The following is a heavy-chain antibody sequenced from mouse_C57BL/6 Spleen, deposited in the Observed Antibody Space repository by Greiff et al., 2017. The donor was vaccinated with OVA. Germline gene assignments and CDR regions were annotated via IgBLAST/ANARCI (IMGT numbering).Heavy chain of an antibody. CDR2: IDPSDSYT. J-gene: IGHJ2*01. CDR3: ARRGYGSSTGY. CDR1: GYTFTSYW. V-gene: IGHV1-50*01. Sequence: VQLKQPGAELVKPGASVKLSCKASGYTFTSYWMQWVKQRPGQGLEWIGEIDPSDSYTNYNQKFKGKATLTVDTSSSTAYMQLSSLTSEDSAVYYCARRGYGSSTGYWGQGTTLTVSS. D-gene: IGHD1-1*01.